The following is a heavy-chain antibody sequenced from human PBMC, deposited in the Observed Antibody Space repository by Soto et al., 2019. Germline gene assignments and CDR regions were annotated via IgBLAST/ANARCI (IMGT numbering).Heavy chain of an antibody. D-gene: IGHD6-19*01. CDR3: AREGGAYSSGWRYFDY. CDR1: GGTFSTYS. Sequence: QVQLVQSGAEVQEPGSSVKVSCKASGGTFSTYSISWVRQAPGQGLEWMGMIIPMFGTPDYAQKSQGRVTITAEESTSTVYMEMSSLRSEDTAVYYCAREGGAYSSGWRYFDYWGQGTLVTVSS. J-gene: IGHJ4*02. V-gene: IGHV1-69*18. CDR2: IIPMFGTP.